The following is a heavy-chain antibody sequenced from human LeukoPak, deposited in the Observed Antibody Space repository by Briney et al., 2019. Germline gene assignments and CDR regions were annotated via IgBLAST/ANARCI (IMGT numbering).Heavy chain of an antibody. D-gene: IGHD6-13*01. CDR3: ARGPRVSTQIAATGILDY. Sequence: SETLSLTCTVSCGSISSYYWSWIRQPAGKGLEWIGRIYTSGSTNYNPSLKSRVTMSVDTSKNQFSLKLSSVTAADTAVYYCARGPRVSTQIAATGILDYWGQGTLVTVSS. J-gene: IGHJ4*02. CDR2: IYTSGST. CDR1: CGSISSYY. V-gene: IGHV4-4*07.